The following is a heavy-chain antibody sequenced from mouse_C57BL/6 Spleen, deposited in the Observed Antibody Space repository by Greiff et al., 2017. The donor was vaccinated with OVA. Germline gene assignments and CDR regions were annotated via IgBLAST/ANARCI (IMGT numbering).Heavy chain of an antibody. D-gene: IGHD2-5*01. V-gene: IGHV14-4*01. J-gene: IGHJ4*01. CDR1: GFNIKDDY. Sequence: VQLQQSGAELVRAGASVKLSCTASGFNIKDDYMHWVKQRPEQGLEWIGWIDPENGDTEYASKFQGKATITADTSSNTAYLQLSSLTSEDTAVYYCTYSILYAMDYWGQGTSVTVSS. CDR2: IDPENGDT. CDR3: TYSILYAMDY.